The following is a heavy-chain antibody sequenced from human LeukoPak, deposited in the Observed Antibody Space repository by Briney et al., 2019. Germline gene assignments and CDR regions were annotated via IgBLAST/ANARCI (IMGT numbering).Heavy chain of an antibody. D-gene: IGHD2-2*01. Sequence: ASVKVSCKASGYTFTSYGISWVRQAPGQGLEWMGWISAYNGNTNYAQKLQGRVTMTTDTSTSTAYMELRSLRSDDTAVYYCARKRYQLLFPYYYYYMDVWGKGTTVTISS. J-gene: IGHJ6*03. CDR2: ISAYNGNT. CDR3: ARKRYQLLFPYYYYYMDV. V-gene: IGHV1-18*01. CDR1: GYTFTSYG.